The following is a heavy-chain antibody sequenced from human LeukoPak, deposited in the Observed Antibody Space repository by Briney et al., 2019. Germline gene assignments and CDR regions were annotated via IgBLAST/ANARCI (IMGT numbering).Heavy chain of an antibody. J-gene: IGHJ4*02. D-gene: IGHD1-14*01. CDR2: ISYDGSNK. CDR1: GFTFSSYA. CDR3: ARDPGTLHLLYYFDY. V-gene: IGHV3-30-3*01. Sequence: PGGSLRLSCAVSGFTFSSYAMHWVRQAPGKGLEWVAVISYDGSNKYYADSVKGRFTISRDNSKNTLYLQMNSLRAEDTAVYYCARDPGTLHLLYYFDYWGQGTLVTVSS.